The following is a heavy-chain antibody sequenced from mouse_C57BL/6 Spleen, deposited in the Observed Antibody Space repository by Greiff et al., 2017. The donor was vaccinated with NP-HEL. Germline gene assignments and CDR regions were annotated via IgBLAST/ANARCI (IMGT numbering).Heavy chain of an antibody. CDR1: W. CDR2: IDPSDSET. J-gene: IGHJ3*01. Sequence: QVQLQQPGAELVRPGSSVKLSYWIQGLEWIGNIDPSDSETHYNQKFKDKATLTVDKSSSTAYMQLSSLTSEDSAVYYCARYPYGSRGGAWFAYWGQGTLVTVSA. V-gene: IGHV1-52*01. D-gene: IGHD1-1*01. CDR3: ARYPYGSRGGAWFAY.